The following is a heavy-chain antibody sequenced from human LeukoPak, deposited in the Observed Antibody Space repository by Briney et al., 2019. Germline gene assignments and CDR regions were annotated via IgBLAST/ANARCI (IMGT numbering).Heavy chain of an antibody. J-gene: IGHJ3*02. CDR1: GGSISSGDYY. D-gene: IGHD3-10*01. CDR3: ARRITMVRGVITDAFDI. CDR2: IYYSGST. V-gene: IGHV4-30-4*01. Sequence: SETLSLNCTVSGGSISSGDYYWSWIRQPPGKGLEWIGYIYYSGSTYYNPSLKSRVTISVDMSKNQFSLKLSSVTAADTAVYYCARRITMVRGVITDAFDIWGQGTMVTVSS.